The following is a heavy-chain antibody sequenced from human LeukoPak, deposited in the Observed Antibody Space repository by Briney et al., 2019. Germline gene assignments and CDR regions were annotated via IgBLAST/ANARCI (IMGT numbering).Heavy chain of an antibody. J-gene: IGHJ6*02. CDR3: ARAPPDILTGYYKTGHYYGMDV. D-gene: IGHD3-9*01. CDR1: GGSFSGYY. CDR2: INHSGST. Sequence: NSSETLSLTCAVYGGSFSGYYWSWIRQPPGKGLEWIGEINHSGSTNYNPSLKSRVTISVDTSKNQFSLKLSSVTAADTAVYYCARAPPDILTGYYKTGHYYGMDVWGQGTTVTVSS. V-gene: IGHV4-34*01.